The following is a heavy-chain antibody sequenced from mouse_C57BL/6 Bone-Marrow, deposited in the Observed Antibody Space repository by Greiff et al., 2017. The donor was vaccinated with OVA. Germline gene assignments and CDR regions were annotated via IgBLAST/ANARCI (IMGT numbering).Heavy chain of an antibody. CDR3: ARVDYDEDACFAY. V-gene: IGHV1-55*01. D-gene: IGHD2-4*01. CDR1: GYTFTSYW. J-gene: IGHJ3*01. Sequence: QVQLQQPGAELVKPGASVKMSCKASGYTFTSYWITWVKQRPGQGLEWIGDIYPGSGSTNYNEKFKSKATLTVDTSSSTAYMQLSSLTSEDSAVYYCARVDYDEDACFAYWGQGTLVTVSA. CDR2: IYPGSGST.